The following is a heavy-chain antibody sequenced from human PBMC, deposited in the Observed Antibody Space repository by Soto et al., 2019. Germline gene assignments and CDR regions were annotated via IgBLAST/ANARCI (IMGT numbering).Heavy chain of an antibody. Sequence: QVQLVESGGGVVQPGRSLRLSCAASGSTFSDDAMHWVRQAPGKGLEWVAVITYDGSTQHYADSVRGRFTISRDNPKNMLFLQMSSLRGDDTAVYYGARDVGTQLDFWSTSGMDVWGQGTTVTVSS. V-gene: IGHV3-30*04. CDR1: GSTFSDDA. CDR2: ITYDGSTQ. D-gene: IGHD3-3*01. J-gene: IGHJ6*02. CDR3: ARDVGTQLDFWSTSGMDV.